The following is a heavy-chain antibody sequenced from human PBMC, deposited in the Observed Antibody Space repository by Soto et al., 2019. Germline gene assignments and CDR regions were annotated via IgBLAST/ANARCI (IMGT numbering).Heavy chain of an antibody. CDR2: IYPGDSDT. J-gene: IGHJ4*02. V-gene: IGHV5-51*01. CDR1: GYSFTNYW. CDR3: VRHRAIAARVFDY. D-gene: IGHD6-6*01. Sequence: GESLKISCKASGYSFTNYWIGWVRQMPGKGLEWMGIIYPGDSDTRYSPSFQGQVTISADKSINTAYLQWGSLKASDTAMYYCVRHRAIAARVFDYWGQGTRVTVSS.